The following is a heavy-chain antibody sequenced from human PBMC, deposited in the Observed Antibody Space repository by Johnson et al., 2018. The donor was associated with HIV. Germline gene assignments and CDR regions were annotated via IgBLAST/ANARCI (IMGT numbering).Heavy chain of an antibody. D-gene: IGHD3-22*01. CDR2: IKQDGSET. CDR1: GFTFSSYS. V-gene: IGHV3-7*02. J-gene: IGHJ3*02. Sequence: VQLLESGGGLVQPGGSLRLSCAASGFTFSSYSMSWVRQAPGKGLEWVANIKQDGSETYYADSVKGRFTISRDNDENSLNLQMNSLRDEDTAVYYCAKLFLTTDAVDIWGQGTMVTVSS. CDR3: AKLFLTTDAVDI.